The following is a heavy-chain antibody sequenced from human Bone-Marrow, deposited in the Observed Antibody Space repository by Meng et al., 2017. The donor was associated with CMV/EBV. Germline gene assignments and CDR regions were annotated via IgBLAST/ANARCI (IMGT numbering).Heavy chain of an antibody. CDR1: GGTFKSFT. D-gene: IGHD2-2*02. CDR2: IIAFFGTA. J-gene: IGHJ6*01. Sequence: VSCKVSGGTFKSFTITWVRQAPGQGLEWMGAIIAFFGTADYAQKFQDRVTITTDASTSTAYIEVSSLRSEDTAVYYCARGDIVVVPAAIHYYYGMDVWGQGTTVTVSS. V-gene: IGHV1-69*05. CDR3: ARGDIVVVPAAIHYYYGMDV.